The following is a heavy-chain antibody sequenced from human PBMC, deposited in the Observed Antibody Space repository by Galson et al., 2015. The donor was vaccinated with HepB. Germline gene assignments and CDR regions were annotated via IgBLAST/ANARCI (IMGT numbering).Heavy chain of an antibody. CDR1: GGTFSSYA. Sequence: SCKASGGTFSSYAISWVRQAPGQGLEWMGGIIPIFGTANYAQKFQGRVTITADESTSTAYMELSSLRSEDTAVYYCARGTVVVPPEIYYYYYMDVWGKGTTVTVSS. J-gene: IGHJ6*03. CDR2: IIPIFGTA. CDR3: ARGTVVVPPEIYYYYYMDV. V-gene: IGHV1-69*01. D-gene: IGHD2-2*01.